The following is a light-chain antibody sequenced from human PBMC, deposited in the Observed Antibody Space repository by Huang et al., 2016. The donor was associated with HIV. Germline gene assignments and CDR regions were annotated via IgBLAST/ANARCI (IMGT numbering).Light chain of an antibody. CDR3: QHYNNWPPWT. CDR1: AGVSNN. V-gene: IGKV3D-15*01. J-gene: IGKJ1*01. Sequence: IVMTQSPVNLSVSPGERATLSCRASAGVSNNVAWYQQRPGQTPRLLIHGASTRHTGVPAKFSGRGSGTEFTLTITNLQPEDSAVYYCQHYNNWPPWTFGPGTQVEI. CDR2: GAS.